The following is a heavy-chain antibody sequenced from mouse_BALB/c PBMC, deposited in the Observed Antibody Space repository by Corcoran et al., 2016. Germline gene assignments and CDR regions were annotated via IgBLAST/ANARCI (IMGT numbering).Heavy chain of an antibody. CDR3: ARGLTTATFAY. D-gene: IGHD1-2*01. CDR2: INPYNDGT. Sequence: EVQLQQSGPELVKPGASVKMSCKASGYTFTSYVMHWVKQKPGQGLEWIGYINPYNDGTKYNEKFKGKATLTSDKSSSTAYMGLSSLTSEDSAVYDCARGLTTATFAYWGQGTLVTVSA. V-gene: IGHV1S136*01. J-gene: IGHJ3*01. CDR1: GYTFTSYV.